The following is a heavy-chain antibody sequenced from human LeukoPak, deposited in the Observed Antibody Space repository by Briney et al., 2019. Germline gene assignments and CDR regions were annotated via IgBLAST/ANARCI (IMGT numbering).Heavy chain of an antibody. J-gene: IGHJ6*04. V-gene: IGHV3-7*01. CDR2: MKQDGSEI. Sequence: GGSLRLSCAGSGFTFNSYWMSWVRQAPGKGLEWVANMKQDGSEIYYVDSVKGRFTISRDNAKNSLYLQMNSLRAEDTAVYYCAELGITMIGGVWGKGTTVTISS. CDR3: AELGITMIGGV. D-gene: IGHD3-10*02. CDR1: GFTFNSYW.